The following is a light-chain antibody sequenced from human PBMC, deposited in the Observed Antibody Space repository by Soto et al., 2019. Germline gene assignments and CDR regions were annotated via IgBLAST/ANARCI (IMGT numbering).Light chain of an antibody. V-gene: IGKV1-5*01. CDR2: DAS. Sequence: DIQMTHSPSTLSSSVVYRVTITCRASQGIVRWLAWYQQKPGKAPKLLIYDASSLESGVPSRFSGSGAGTEFTLTISSLQPDDFATYYCQHYYGFSRTFGQGTKVDIK. CDR3: QHYYGFSRT. J-gene: IGKJ1*01. CDR1: QGIVRW.